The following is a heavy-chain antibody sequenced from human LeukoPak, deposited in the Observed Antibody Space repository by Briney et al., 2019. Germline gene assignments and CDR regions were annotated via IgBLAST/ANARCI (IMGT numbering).Heavy chain of an antibody. V-gene: IGHV4-39*07. CDR1: GGSISSSSYY. D-gene: IGHD4-17*01. Sequence: SETLSLTCTVSGGSISSSSYYWGWIRQPPGKGLEWIGEIYHSGSTNYNPSLKSRVTISVDKSKNQFSLKLSSVTAADTAVYYCARGYGDFRVEGRYFYSWGQGTLVTVSS. J-gene: IGHJ4*02. CDR2: IYHSGST. CDR3: ARGYGDFRVEGRYFYS.